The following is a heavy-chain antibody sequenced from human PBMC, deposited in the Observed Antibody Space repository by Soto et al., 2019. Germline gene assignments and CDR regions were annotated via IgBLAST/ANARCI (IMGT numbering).Heavy chain of an antibody. D-gene: IGHD2-15*01. J-gene: IGHJ4*02. V-gene: IGHV1-69*01. CDR2: FVPLFGST. Sequence: QVQLVQSGAEVKKPGSSVKVSCQASGGTFSGYALTWVRQAPGQGLEWMGEFVPLFGSTNYAQEFAGRITIIADESTSTGYMELSTLRSEDTAVYYCATHSLGTSSPPYFDNWGQGTLVTVSS. CDR3: ATHSLGTSSPPYFDN. CDR1: GGTFSGYA.